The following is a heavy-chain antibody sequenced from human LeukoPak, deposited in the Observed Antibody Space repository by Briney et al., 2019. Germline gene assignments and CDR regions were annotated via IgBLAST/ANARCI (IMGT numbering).Heavy chain of an antibody. V-gene: IGHV1-24*01. J-gene: IGHJ3*02. D-gene: IGHD3-22*01. Sequence: ASVKVSCKVSGYTLAELSMHWVRQAPGTGLEWMGGFDLEDSETIYAQKFQGRVTMSEDTSTDTAYMELSSLRSEDTAVYYCATSGDYYDSSGHDAFDIWGQGTMVTVSS. CDR1: GYTLAELS. CDR2: FDLEDSET. CDR3: ATSGDYYDSSGHDAFDI.